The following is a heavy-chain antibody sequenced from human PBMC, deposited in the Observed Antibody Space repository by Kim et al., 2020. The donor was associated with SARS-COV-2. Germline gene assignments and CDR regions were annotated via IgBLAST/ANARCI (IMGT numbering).Heavy chain of an antibody. CDR2: ISYDGSNK. J-gene: IGHJ3*02. CDR3: AKNRLRIIQPGGAFDI. CDR1: GFTFSSYG. V-gene: IGHV3-30*18. Sequence: GGSLRLSCAASGFTFSSYGMHWVRQAPGKGLEWVAVISYDGSNKYYADSVKGRFTISRDNSKNTLYLQMNSLRAEDTAVYYCAKNRLRIIQPGGAFDIWGQGTMVTVSS. D-gene: IGHD3-16*01.